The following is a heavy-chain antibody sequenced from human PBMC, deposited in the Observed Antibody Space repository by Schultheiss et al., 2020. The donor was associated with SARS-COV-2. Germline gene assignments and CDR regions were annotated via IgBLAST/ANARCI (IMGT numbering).Heavy chain of an antibody. CDR2: ISRRGGDT. D-gene: IGHD6-19*01. CDR1: GFTCNDYY. J-gene: IGHJ4*02. V-gene: IGHV3-11*06. Sequence: GGSLRLSCAASGFTCNDYYMTWMRQAPGKGLEWVSYISRRGGDTYYADSVKGRFTVSRDNSKNTLYLQMNSLRAEDTAVYYCARGATDSSGWSLPKPFDYWGQGTQVTVSS. CDR3: ARGATDSSGWSLPKPFDY.